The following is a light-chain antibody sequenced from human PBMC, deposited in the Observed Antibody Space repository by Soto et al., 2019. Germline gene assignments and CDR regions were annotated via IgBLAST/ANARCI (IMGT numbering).Light chain of an antibody. J-gene: IGKJ4*01. CDR3: IQTLQTPLT. Sequence: DIVMTQSPLSLPVTPGEPASISCRSSQSLLHSNGYTYLDWYLQKPGQSPQLLIYLVSVRASGVPDRFSGSGSGTDFTLKISRVEAEDFGVYYCIQTLQTPLTFGGGTKVDI. V-gene: IGKV2-28*01. CDR1: QSLLHSNGYTY. CDR2: LVS.